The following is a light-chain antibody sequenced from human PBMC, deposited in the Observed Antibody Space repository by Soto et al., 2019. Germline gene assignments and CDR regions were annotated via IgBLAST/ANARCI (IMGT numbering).Light chain of an antibody. CDR2: GAS. J-gene: IGKJ1*01. Sequence: EVVMTQSPATLSVSPGERVTLSCRASQSINAHLAWYQQKPGQAPRLLIHGASTMDTGIPARFSGSGFGTEFILTISSLQSEDFAVYYCQQYNTWLWTFGQGTKVEIQ. CDR1: QSINAH. V-gene: IGKV3-15*01. CDR3: QQYNTWLWT.